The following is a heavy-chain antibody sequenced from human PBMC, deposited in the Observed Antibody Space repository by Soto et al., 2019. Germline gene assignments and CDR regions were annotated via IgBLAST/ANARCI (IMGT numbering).Heavy chain of an antibody. Sequence: AGGSLRLSCAASGFTFSSYAMSWVRQAPGKGLEWVAVISYDGSNKYYADSVKGRFTISRDNSKNTLYLQMNSLRAEDTAVYYCARVKADCSGGSCYLDSYGMDGWGQGTTVTVSS. CDR3: ARVKADCSGGSCYLDSYGMDG. D-gene: IGHD2-15*01. J-gene: IGHJ6*02. CDR2: ISYDGSNK. CDR1: GFTFSSYA. V-gene: IGHV3-30-3*01.